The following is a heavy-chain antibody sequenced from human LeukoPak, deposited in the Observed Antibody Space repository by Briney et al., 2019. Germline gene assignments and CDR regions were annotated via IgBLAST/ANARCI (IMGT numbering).Heavy chain of an antibody. CDR1: GFTFSSYW. CDR2: ISGRTGGT. CDR3: AKCGNSGCHLIDY. V-gene: IGHV3-23*01. J-gene: IGHJ4*02. D-gene: IGHD5-12*01. Sequence: TGGSLRLSCAASGFTFSSYWMHWVRQAPGKGLEWVSAISGRTGGTYYADSVKGRFTISRDNSKSTLYLQMDSLRAEDTAVYYRAKCGNSGCHLIDYWGQGTLVTVSS.